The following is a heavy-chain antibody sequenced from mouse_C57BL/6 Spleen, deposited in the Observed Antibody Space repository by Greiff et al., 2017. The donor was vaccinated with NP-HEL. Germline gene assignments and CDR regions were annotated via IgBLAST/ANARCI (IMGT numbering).Heavy chain of an antibody. Sequence: VQLQQSGAELVKPGASVKLSCTASGFNIKDYYMHWVKQRTEQGLEWIGRIDPEDGETKYAPKFPGKATITADTSSSTAYLQLSSLTSEDTAVYYCARDGEGRSDWGKGTLVTVSA. J-gene: IGHJ3*01. CDR2: IDPEDGET. CDR3: ARDGEGRSD. D-gene: IGHD2-13*01. CDR1: GFNIKDYY. V-gene: IGHV14-2*01.